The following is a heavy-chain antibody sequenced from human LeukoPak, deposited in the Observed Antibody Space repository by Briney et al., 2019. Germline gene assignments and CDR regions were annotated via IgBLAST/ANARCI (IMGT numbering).Heavy chain of an antibody. CDR1: GGSISSYY. V-gene: IGHV4-59*01. CDR2: IFYSGST. Sequence: SETLSLTCTVSGGSISSYYWSWIRQPPGKGLEWIGNIFYSGSTNYNPSLKSRVTISVDTSKNQFSLKLSSVTAADTAVYYCARVKFSLIAAAGDWFDPWGQGTLVTVSS. J-gene: IGHJ5*02. D-gene: IGHD6-13*01. CDR3: ARVKFSLIAAAGDWFDP.